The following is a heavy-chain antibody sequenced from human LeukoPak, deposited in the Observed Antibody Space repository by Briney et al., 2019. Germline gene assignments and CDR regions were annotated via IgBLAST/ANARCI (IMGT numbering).Heavy chain of an antibody. V-gene: IGHV4-30-4*01. CDR1: GGSISSGDYY. CDR3: ARGTHYGGKGFDP. J-gene: IGHJ5*02. Sequence: SQTLSLTCTVSGGSISSGDYYWSWIRQPPGKGLEWIGYIYYSGSTYYNPSLKSRVTISVDTSKSQFSLKLSSVTAADTAVYYCARGTHYGGKGFDPWGQGTLVTVSS. CDR2: IYYSGST. D-gene: IGHD4-23*01.